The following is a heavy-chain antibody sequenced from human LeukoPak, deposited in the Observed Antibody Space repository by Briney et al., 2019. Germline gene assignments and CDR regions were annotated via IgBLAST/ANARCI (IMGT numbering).Heavy chain of an antibody. CDR2: IYYSGST. CDR1: GGSFSGYY. J-gene: IGHJ4*02. D-gene: IGHD3-22*01. V-gene: IGHV4-34*01. CDR3: ARPCLPTYYYDSSGCFDY. Sequence: SETLSLTCAVYGGSFSGYYWSWIRQPPGKGLEWIGGIYYSGSTYYNPSLKSRVTISVDTSKNQFSLKLSSVTAADTAVYYCARPCLPTYYYDSSGCFDYWGQGTLVTVSS.